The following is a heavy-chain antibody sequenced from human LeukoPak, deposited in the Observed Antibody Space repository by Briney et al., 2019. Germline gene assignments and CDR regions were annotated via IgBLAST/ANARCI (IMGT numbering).Heavy chain of an antibody. D-gene: IGHD3-22*01. J-gene: IGHJ3*02. CDR1: GGSISSSNW. Sequence: SGTLSLTCAVSGGSISSSNWWSWVRQPPGKGLEWIGEIYHSGSTNYNPSLKSRVTISVDKSKNQFSLKLSSVTAADTAMYYCARDARYYDSSGYYAFDIWGQGTMVTVSS. CDR3: ARDARYYDSSGYYAFDI. V-gene: IGHV4-4*02. CDR2: IYHSGST.